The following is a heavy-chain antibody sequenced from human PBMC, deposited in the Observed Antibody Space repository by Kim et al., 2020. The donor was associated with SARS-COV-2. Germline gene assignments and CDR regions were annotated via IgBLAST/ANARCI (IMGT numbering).Heavy chain of an antibody. CDR3: ASYDILTLGEFDP. V-gene: IGHV4-39*01. J-gene: IGHJ5*02. CDR2: IYYSGST. CDR1: GGSISSSSYY. D-gene: IGHD3-9*01. Sequence: SETLSLTCTVSGGSISSSSYYWGWIRQPPGKGLEWIGSIYYSGSTYYNPSLKSRVTISVDTSKNQFSLKLSSVTAADTAVYYCASYDILTLGEFDPWGQGTLVTVSS.